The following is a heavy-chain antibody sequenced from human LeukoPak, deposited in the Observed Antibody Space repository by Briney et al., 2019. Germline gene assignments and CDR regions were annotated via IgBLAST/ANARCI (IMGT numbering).Heavy chain of an antibody. J-gene: IGHJ6*02. V-gene: IGHV4-4*02. CDR1: GGSISSNIW. Sequence: SETLSLTCAVSGGSISSNIWWTWARPPPGKGLEWIGEIFHSGSPNYTPSLKGRVTISVDKSKNQFSLKLSSVTAADTAVYYCARRTTFPVVGMDVWGQGTTVTVSS. CDR2: IFHSGSP. CDR3: ARRTTFPVVGMDV. D-gene: IGHD1-7*01.